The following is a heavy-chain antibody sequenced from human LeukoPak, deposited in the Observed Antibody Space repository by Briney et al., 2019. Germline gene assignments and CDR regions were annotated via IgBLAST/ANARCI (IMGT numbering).Heavy chain of an antibody. V-gene: IGHV4-59*01. CDR1: GGSISSYY. J-gene: IGHJ3*02. CDR2: IYYSGST. CDR3: ASATGDILTGYKTAAFGI. Sequence: SETLSLTCTVSGGSISSYYWSWIRQPPGKGLEWIGYIYYSGSTNYNPSLKSRVTISVDTSKNQFSLKLSSVTAADTAVYYCASATGDILTGYKTAAFGIWGQGTMVTVSS. D-gene: IGHD3-9*01.